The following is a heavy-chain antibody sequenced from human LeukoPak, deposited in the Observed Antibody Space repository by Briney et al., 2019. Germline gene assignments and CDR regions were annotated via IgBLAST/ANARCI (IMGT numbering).Heavy chain of an antibody. Sequence: GGSLRLSCAASGFSLSNYAMTWVRQAPGKGLEWVSSITESGGYTYYADSVKGRFTISRDNSKNTLFLQMNSLRVEDTAVYYCAKDFSGSWQFDPWGQGTLVTVSS. CDR2: ITESGGYT. V-gene: IGHV3-23*01. CDR3: AKDFSGSWQFDP. J-gene: IGHJ5*02. D-gene: IGHD1-26*01. CDR1: GFSLSNYA.